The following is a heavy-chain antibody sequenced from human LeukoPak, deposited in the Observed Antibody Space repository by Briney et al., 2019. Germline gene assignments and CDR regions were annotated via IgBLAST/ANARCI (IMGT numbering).Heavy chain of an antibody. CDR2: ISAYNGNT. V-gene: IGHV1-18*01. CDR1: GYTFTSYG. J-gene: IGHJ6*02. Sequence: ASVKVSCKASGYTFTSYGISWVRQAPGQGLGWMGWISAYNGNTNYAQKLQGRVTMTTDTSTSTAYMELRSLRSDDTAVYYCARWVPYCSGGSCYSVEPYYYYGMDVWGQGTTVTVSS. D-gene: IGHD2-15*01. CDR3: ARWVPYCSGGSCYSVEPYYYYGMDV.